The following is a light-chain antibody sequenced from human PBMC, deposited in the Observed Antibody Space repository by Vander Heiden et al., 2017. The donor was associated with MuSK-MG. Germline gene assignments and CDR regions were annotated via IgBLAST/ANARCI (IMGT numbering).Light chain of an antibody. CDR2: DAS. V-gene: IGKV1-33*01. CDR1: QGISNY. J-gene: IGKJ4*01. Sequence: DIHMTQSPSSLSASVGDRVTITCQASQGISNYLNWYQQKVGKAPKLLIFDASNLETGVPSRFSGSGSGTHFTFTISSLQPEDIATYYCQQYDNLPFTFGGGTKVEI. CDR3: QQYDNLPFT.